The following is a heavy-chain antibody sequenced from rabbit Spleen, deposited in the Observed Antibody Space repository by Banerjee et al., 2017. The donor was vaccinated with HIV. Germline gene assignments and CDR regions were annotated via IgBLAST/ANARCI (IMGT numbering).Heavy chain of an antibody. J-gene: IGHJ6*01. CDR3: ARDSGSSFSSYGMDL. D-gene: IGHD8-1*01. CDR2: AYAGSSGST. Sequence: QEQVVESGGGLVKPEGSLTLTCTASGFSFSNKVVMCWVRQAPGKGLEWIACAYAGSSGSTYSATWAKGRFTISKTSSTTVTLQMTRLTAADTATYFCARDSGSSFSSYGMDLWGPGTLVTVS. CDR1: GFSFSNKVV. V-gene: IGHV1S45*01.